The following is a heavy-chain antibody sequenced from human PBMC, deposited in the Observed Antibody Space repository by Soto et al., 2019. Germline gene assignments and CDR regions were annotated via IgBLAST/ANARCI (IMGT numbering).Heavy chain of an antibody. CDR1: GGSVSSGDYF. V-gene: IGHV4-61*08. CDR2: IYYSGST. J-gene: IGHJ6*02. CDR3: AISPNYYSCGFDV. D-gene: IGHD3-22*01. Sequence: SETLSLTCTVSGGSVSSGDYFWSWLRQSPGKRLEWIAYIYYSGSTNYNPSLKRRATISVDTSKSQVSLTLTSMTAADAALYYCAISPNYYSCGFDVWGQGTAVTVSS.